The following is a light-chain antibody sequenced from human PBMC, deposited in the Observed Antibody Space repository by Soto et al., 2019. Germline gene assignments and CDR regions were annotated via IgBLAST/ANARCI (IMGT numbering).Light chain of an antibody. Sequence: SALAQPATVSGSPGQSITISCTGTTSDVGGYNYVSWYQQRPGKAPKLMIYEVRNRPSGISNCFSGSKSGNTASLTISGLQAEDEADYYCSSYTSSSLYVFGAGTKVTVL. CDR1: TSDVGGYNY. V-gene: IGLV2-14*01. CDR2: EVR. J-gene: IGLJ1*01. CDR3: SSYTSSSLYV.